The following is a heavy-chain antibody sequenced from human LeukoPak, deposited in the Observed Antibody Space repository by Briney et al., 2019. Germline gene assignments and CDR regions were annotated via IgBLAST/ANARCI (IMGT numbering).Heavy chain of an antibody. CDR1: GFTFSSYW. CDR2: ISNDGSSA. J-gene: IGHJ3*02. V-gene: IGHV3-74*01. CDR3: ARSNGGGFDM. Sequence: PGGTLRLSCAVSGFTFSSYWMHWVSQAPGKGLVWVSRISNDGSSANYADSVKGRFTMSRDNAKSTLYLQMNSLTAEDTAVYYCARSNGGGFDMRGQGTVVTVSS. D-gene: IGHD2-15*01.